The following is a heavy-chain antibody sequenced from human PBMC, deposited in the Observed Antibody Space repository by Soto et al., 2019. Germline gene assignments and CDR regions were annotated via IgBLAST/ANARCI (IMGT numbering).Heavy chain of an antibody. J-gene: IGHJ2*01. V-gene: IGHV4-4*07. Sequence: QVQLQESGPGLVKPSETLSLTCTVSGVSITPYFWSWIRQPAGKAPEWVGHIYASGRTTYNPSLTRRVPMFVSQTQVSLRLTSVTAADTAVYYCARHFDVDPSLDQYYFDLWGRGALVTVSS. CDR3: ARHFDVDPSLDQYYFDL. CDR2: IYASGRT. D-gene: IGHD3-9*01. CDR1: GVSITPYF.